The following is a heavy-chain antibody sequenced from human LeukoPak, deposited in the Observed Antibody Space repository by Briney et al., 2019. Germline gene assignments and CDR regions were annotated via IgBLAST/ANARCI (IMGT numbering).Heavy chain of an antibody. J-gene: IGHJ5*02. CDR2: ISYDGSNE. CDR3: ARSGDTNRNWFDP. Sequence: GGSLGLSCAASGFTFSSYVMHWVRQPPGKGLEWVAVISYDGSNEHYVDSVKGRFTISRDNSKNTLYVQMNSLRAEDTAVYYCARSGDTNRNWFDPWGQGTLVTVSS. V-gene: IGHV3-30-3*01. D-gene: IGHD1-14*01. CDR1: GFTFSSYV.